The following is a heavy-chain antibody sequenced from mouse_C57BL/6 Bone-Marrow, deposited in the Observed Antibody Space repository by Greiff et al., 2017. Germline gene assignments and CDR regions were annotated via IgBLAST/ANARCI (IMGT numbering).Heavy chain of an antibody. Sequence: QVQLQQPGAELVRPGTSVQLSCKASGYTFTSYWMHWVKQRPGQGLEWIGVIDPSDSYTNYNQKFKGKATLTVDTSSSTAYMQLSSLTSEDSAVYYCARRRHYDEEFAYRGQGTLGTVSA. J-gene: IGHJ3*01. CDR2: IDPSDSYT. CDR3: ARRRHYDEEFAY. V-gene: IGHV1-59*01. D-gene: IGHD2-4*01. CDR1: GYTFTSYW.